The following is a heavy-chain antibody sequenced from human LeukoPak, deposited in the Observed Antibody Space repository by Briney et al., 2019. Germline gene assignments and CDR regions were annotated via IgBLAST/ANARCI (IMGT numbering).Heavy chain of an antibody. CDR1: GYTFISYY. D-gene: IGHD6-6*01. CDR2: INPNEYCK. J-gene: IGHJ4*02. CDR3: ARVGREYSDSYFDS. V-gene: IGHV1-46*01. Sequence: ASVTVSCKASGYTFISYYMNWVRQAPGQGLEWMGIINPNEYCKSYAQKFQGRVTMSRDTSTSTVYMELSSLRSEDTAVYYCARVGREYSDSYFDSWGQGSLVTVSA.